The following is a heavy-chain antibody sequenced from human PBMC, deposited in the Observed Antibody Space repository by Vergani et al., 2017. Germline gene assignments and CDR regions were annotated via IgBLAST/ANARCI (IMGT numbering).Heavy chain of an antibody. CDR3: ARRYSSGCLGY. Sequence: QVPLQQWGAGLLKPSETLSLTCAVYGGSFSGYYWSWIRPPPGKGLGWIGEINHSGNTNYNPSLKSRVTISVDTSKNQFSLKMSSVTAADTAVYDCARRYSSGCLGYWGQGTLVTVSS. CDR1: GGSFSGYY. V-gene: IGHV4-34*01. J-gene: IGHJ4*02. D-gene: IGHD6-19*01. CDR2: INHSGNT.